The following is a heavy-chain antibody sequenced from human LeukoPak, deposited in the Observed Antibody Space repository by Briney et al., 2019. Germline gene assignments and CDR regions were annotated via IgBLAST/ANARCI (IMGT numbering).Heavy chain of an antibody. V-gene: IGHV4-34*01. D-gene: IGHD6-13*01. J-gene: IGHJ4*02. CDR3: ARGYRIAAAGTLDY. CDR2: INHSGST. Sequence: SETLSLTCAVYGVSFSGYYWSWIRQPPGKGLEWIGEINHSGSTNYNPSLKSRVTISVDTSKNQFSLKLSPVTAADTAVYYCARGYRIAAAGTLDYWGQGTLVTVSS. CDR1: GVSFSGYY.